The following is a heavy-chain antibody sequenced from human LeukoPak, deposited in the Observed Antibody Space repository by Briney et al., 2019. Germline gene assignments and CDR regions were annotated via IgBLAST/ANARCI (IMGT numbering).Heavy chain of an antibody. D-gene: IGHD3-3*01. CDR2: INHSGST. CDR3: ARGRKLRF. CDR1: GGSFSNSVYS. Sequence: SETLSLTCAVSGGSFSNSVYSWNWIRQPPGKGLEWIGEINHSGSTNYNPSLKSRVTISVDTSKNQFSLKLSSVTVADTAVYYCARGRKLRFWGQGTLVTVSS. V-gene: IGHV4-34*01. J-gene: IGHJ4*02.